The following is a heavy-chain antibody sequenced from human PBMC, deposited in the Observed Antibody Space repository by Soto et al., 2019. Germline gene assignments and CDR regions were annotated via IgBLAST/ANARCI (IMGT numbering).Heavy chain of an antibody. V-gene: IGHV3-23*01. CDR3: AKDLSAGYSSSYNWFDP. Sequence: PGGSLRLSCAASGFTFSSYAMSWVRQAPGKGLEWVSAISGSGGSTYYADSVKGRFTISRDNSKNTLYLQMNSLRAEDTAVYYCAKDLSAGYSSSYNWFDPWGQGTLVTVSS. CDR2: ISGSGGST. D-gene: IGHD6-13*01. CDR1: GFTFSSYA. J-gene: IGHJ5*02.